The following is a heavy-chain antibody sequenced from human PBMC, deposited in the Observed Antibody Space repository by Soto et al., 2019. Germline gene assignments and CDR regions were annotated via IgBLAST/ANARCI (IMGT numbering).Heavy chain of an antibody. V-gene: IGHV5-51*01. Sequence: GESLKISCKGFGYTFTNYWIGWVRQMPGKGPEWMGIIYPGDSDTKYNPSFQGQVTISADKSITTTYLQWSSLKASDTAIYYCEASIFYYAMDVWGQGTTVTVSS. CDR1: GYTFTNYW. CDR2: IYPGDSDT. CDR3: EASIFYYAMDV. J-gene: IGHJ6*02.